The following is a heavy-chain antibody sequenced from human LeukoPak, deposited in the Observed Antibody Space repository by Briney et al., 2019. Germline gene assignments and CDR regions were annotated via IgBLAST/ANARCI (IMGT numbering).Heavy chain of an antibody. CDR1: GFTFSSYA. CDR3: ARAPYSSSSGFDY. CDR2: ISGSGGST. D-gene: IGHD6-6*01. Sequence: GGSLRLSCAASGFTFSSYAMSWVGQAPGKGLEWVAAISGSGGSTYYADSVKGRFTISRDNAKNSLYLQMNSLRAEDTAVYYCARAPYSSSSGFDYWGQGTLVTVSS. V-gene: IGHV3-23*01. J-gene: IGHJ4*02.